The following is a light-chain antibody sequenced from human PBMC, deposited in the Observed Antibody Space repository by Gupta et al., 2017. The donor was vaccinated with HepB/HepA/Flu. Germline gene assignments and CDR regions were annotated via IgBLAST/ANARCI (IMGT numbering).Light chain of an antibody. V-gene: IGKV3-11*01. CDR1: PSVSTF. Sequence: IVLTQSRATLSLSQGERATLSRRARPSVSTFLAWYKQTPGQAPRLLIYAASNPPRVIPARFSGSGSGTDFPLTISSLEPEDVAVYYYQQRSKRPLTFGGGTKVEIK. J-gene: IGKJ4*01. CDR3: QQRSKRPLT. CDR2: AAS.